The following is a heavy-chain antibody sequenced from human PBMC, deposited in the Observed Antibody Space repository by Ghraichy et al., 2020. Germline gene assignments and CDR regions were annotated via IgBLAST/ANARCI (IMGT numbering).Heavy chain of an antibody. CDR2: IRSKADGGTT. J-gene: IGHJ4*02. CDR3: LVTKGGPTSY. Sequence: GESLNISCAASGFTFTNAWMTWVRQAPGKGLEWVGLIRSKADGGTTNYAAPVKGRFTISRDDYENKLSLQMESLKTEDTAVYYCLVTKGGPTSYWGQGTLVTVSS. CDR1: GFTFTNAW. V-gene: IGHV3-15*01. D-gene: IGHD5-18*01.